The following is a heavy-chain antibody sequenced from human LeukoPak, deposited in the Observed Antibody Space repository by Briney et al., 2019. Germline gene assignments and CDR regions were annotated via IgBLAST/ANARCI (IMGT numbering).Heavy chain of an antibody. CDR2: IYYSGST. CDR3: ERLGRDSSGYLRDH. D-gene: IGHD3-22*01. V-gene: IGHV4-59*08. CDR1: CRSISRYY. Sequence: SETLSLTCTVSCRSISRYYWSWIRQPPGKGLEWIGYIYYSGSTNYNPSLKSRVTISVDTSKNQFSLKVSSVSAGDEAVYFCERLGRDSSGYLRDHWGQGTLVIVSS. J-gene: IGHJ1*01.